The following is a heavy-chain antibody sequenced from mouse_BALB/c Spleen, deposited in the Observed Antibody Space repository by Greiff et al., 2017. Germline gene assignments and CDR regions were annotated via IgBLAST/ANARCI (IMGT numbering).Heavy chain of an antibody. D-gene: IGHD1-2*01. V-gene: IGHV1S56*01. J-gene: IGHJ4*01. CDR2: IYPGDGST. CDR1: GYTFTSYY. Sequence: QVQLQQSGPELVKPGASVKMSCKASGYTFTSYYIHWVKQRPGQGLEWIGWIYPGDGSTKYNEKFKGKTTLTADKSSSTAYMLLSSLTSEDSAIYFCARPYYYGYLYYAMDYWGQGTSVTVSS. CDR3: ARPYYYGYLYYAMDY.